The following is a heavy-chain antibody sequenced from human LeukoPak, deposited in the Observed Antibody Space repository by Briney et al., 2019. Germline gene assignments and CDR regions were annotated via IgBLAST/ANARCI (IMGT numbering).Heavy chain of an antibody. CDR2: ISWNSGSI. Sequence: GGSLRLSCAASGFTFDDYAMHWVRQAPGKGLEWVSGISWNSGSIGYADSVKGRFTISRDNAKNSLYLQMNSLRAEDTALYYCAKDREADGIAVAGDFDYWGQGTLVTVSS. CDR3: AKDREADGIAVAGDFDY. J-gene: IGHJ4*02. D-gene: IGHD6-19*01. V-gene: IGHV3-9*01. CDR1: GFTFDDYA.